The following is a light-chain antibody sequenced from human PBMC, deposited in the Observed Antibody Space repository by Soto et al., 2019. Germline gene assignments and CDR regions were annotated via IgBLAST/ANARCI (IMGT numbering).Light chain of an antibody. J-gene: IGKJ4*01. CDR1: QSVSSY. Sequence: EIVLTQSPATISLSPGERATLSCRASQSVSSYLAWYQHKAGQAPRLLIYAASSRATGIPDRFSGSASGTDFTLTISRLEPEDFAVYYCQQYGTLPLTFGGGTKVDIK. V-gene: IGKV3-20*01. CDR2: AAS. CDR3: QQYGTLPLT.